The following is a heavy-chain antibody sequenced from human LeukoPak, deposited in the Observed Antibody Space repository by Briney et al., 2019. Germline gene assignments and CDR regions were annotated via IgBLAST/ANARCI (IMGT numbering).Heavy chain of an antibody. D-gene: IGHD3-3*01. J-gene: IGHJ4*02. V-gene: IGHV4-39*07. Sequence: SETLSLTCTVSGGSISSSSYYWGWIRQPPGKGLEWIGSIYYSGSSYYNPSLKSRVTISVDTSKNQFSLKLSSVTAADTAVYYCASITIFGVVANWGQGTLVTVSS. CDR3: ASITIFGVVAN. CDR2: IYYSGSS. CDR1: GGSISSSSYY.